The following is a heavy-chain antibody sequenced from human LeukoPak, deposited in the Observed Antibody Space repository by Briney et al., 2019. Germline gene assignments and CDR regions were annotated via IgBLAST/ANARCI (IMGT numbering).Heavy chain of an antibody. D-gene: IGHD6-19*01. CDR2: IYYSGST. J-gene: IGHJ4*02. CDR3: ARDQLYSSGWYYFDY. Sequence: NSSETLSLTCTVSGGSISSYYWSWIRQPPGKGLEWIGYIYYSGSTNYNPSLKSRVTISVDTSKNQFSLKLSSVTAAATAVYYCARDQLYSSGWYYFDYWGQGTLVTVSS. CDR1: GGSISSYY. V-gene: IGHV4-59*12.